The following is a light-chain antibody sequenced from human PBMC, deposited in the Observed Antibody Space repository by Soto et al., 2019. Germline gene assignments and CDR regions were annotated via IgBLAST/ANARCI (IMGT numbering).Light chain of an antibody. CDR1: QSVSSSSY. CDR2: GAS. J-gene: IGKJ2*01. Sequence: EIVLTQSPGTLSLSPGERATLSCRASQSVSSSSYLAWYQQKPGQAPRLLIYGASSRATGTPDRFSGSGSATDFTLTISRLEPEDFAVYYCRQYGSSPSYTFGQGTKLEIK. V-gene: IGKV3-20*01. CDR3: RQYGSSPSYT.